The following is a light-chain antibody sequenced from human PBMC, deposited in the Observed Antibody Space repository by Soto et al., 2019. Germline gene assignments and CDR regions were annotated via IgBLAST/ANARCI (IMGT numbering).Light chain of an antibody. Sequence: QSALTQPPSASGSPGQSVTISCTGTSSDVGGYNYVSWYQQHPGKAPKLMIYEVSKRPSGVPDRFSDSKSGNTASLTVSGLQAEDEADYYCSSYAGSNNFGVVFGGGTKLTVL. CDR2: EVS. J-gene: IGLJ2*01. V-gene: IGLV2-8*01. CDR1: SSDVGGYNY. CDR3: SSYAGSNNFGVV.